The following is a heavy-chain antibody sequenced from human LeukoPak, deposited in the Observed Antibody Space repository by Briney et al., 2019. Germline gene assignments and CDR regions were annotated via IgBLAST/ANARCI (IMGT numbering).Heavy chain of an antibody. CDR1: GFTLSTYW. D-gene: IGHD5-24*01. V-gene: IGHV3-74*01. CDR3: ARGRWLQAKVLADY. CDR2: INSDGSRT. J-gene: IGHJ4*02. Sequence: GGSLRLSCAASGFTLSTYWMHWVRQGPGKGLVWVSCINSDGSRTTYADSVKGRFTISRDNAKNTLYLQMNTLRVEDTAVYYCARGRWLQAKVLADYWGQGTLVTVSS.